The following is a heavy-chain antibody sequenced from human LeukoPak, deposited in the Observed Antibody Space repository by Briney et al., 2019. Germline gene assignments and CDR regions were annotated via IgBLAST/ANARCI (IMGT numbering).Heavy chain of an antibody. CDR2: IYYSGST. CDR1: GGSISSYY. Sequence: SETLSLTCTVSGGSISSYYWSWIRQPPGKGLEWIGYIYYSGSTNYNPSLKSRVTISVDTSKNQFSLKLSSVTAADTAVYYCARDGGIAVAGTLDGMDVWGQGTTVTVSS. D-gene: IGHD6-19*01. V-gene: IGHV4-59*01. J-gene: IGHJ6*02. CDR3: ARDGGIAVAGTLDGMDV.